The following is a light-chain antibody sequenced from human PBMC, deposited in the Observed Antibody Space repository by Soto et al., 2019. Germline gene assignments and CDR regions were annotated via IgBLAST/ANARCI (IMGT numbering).Light chain of an antibody. V-gene: IGKV3-15*01. Sequence: EIVMTQSPATLSVSPGERATLSCRASQTLYNNLAWYQQKLGQAPRLLIYGASARATDIPARFSGSGSGTEFTLTISGLQSEDFAIYYCQQYRDSPLTFGGGTKVEIK. CDR1: QTLYNN. CDR2: GAS. CDR3: QQYRDSPLT. J-gene: IGKJ4*01.